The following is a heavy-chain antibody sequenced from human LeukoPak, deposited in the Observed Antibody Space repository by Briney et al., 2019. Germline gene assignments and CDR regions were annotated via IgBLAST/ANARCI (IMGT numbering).Heavy chain of an antibody. CDR3: ARVWSGYYNDAFDI. CDR2: ISSSGSTI. D-gene: IGHD3-3*01. V-gene: IGHV3-11*04. J-gene: IGHJ3*02. Sequence: GGSLRLSWAASGFTFSDYYMSWIRQAPGKGLEWVSYISSSGSTIYYADSVKGRFTISRDNAKNTLYLQMNSLRAEDTAVYYCARVWSGYYNDAFDIWAKGQWSPSLQ. CDR1: GFTFSDYY.